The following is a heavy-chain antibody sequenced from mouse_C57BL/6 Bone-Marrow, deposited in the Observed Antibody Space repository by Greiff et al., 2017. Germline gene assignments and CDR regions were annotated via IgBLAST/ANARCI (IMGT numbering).Heavy chain of an antibody. CDR2: IYPGNSDT. CDR1: GYTFTSYW. D-gene: IGHD1-1*01. Sequence: VQLQQSGTVLARPGASVKMSCKTSGYTFTSYWMHWVKQRPGQGLEWIGAIYPGNSDTSYNQKFKGKAKLTAVTSASTAYMELSSLTNEDSAVYYCTRYYGSRNAMDYWGQGTSVTVSS. CDR3: TRYYGSRNAMDY. V-gene: IGHV1-5*01. J-gene: IGHJ4*01.